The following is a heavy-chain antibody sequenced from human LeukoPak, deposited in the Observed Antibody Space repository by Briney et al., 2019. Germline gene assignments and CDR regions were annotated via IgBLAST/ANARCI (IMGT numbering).Heavy chain of an antibody. Sequence: SETLSLTCAVYGGSFSDYYWNWIRQPPGKGLEWIGEINHSGDTNYNPSLKSRVTISVDTSRNQFSLSLTSVTAADTAVYYCATMSSTTRYYYYYYGTDVWGHGTTVTVSS. J-gene: IGHJ6*01. CDR1: GGSFSDYY. D-gene: IGHD1-1*01. CDR3: ATMSSTTRYYYYYYGTDV. V-gene: IGHV4-34*01. CDR2: INHSGDT.